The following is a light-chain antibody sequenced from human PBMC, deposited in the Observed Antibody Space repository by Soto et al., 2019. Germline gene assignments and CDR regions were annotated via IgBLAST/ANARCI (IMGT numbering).Light chain of an antibody. CDR3: SSYTDTSTRV. CDR1: SSDVGGYNY. V-gene: IGLV2-14*01. CDR2: EVN. J-gene: IGLJ1*01. Sequence: QSVLTQPASVSGSPGQSITISCTGSSSDVGGYNYVSWYQQHPGKAPKVIIFEVNNRPSGVSNRFSGSKSGNTASLTISGLQPGDEADYYCSSYTDTSTRVFGTGTKVTVL.